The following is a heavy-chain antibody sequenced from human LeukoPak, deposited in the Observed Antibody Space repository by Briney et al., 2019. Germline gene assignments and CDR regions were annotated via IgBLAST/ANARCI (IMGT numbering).Heavy chain of an antibody. CDR1: GGSFSGYY. J-gene: IGHJ5*02. Sequence: SETLSLTCAVYGGSFSGYYWSWIRQPPGKGLEWIGEINHSGSTNYNPSLKSRVTISVDTSKNQFSLKLSSVTAADTAVYYCARGVLLWFGDPPRGWFDPWGQGTLVAVSS. D-gene: IGHD3-10*01. V-gene: IGHV4-34*01. CDR2: INHSGST. CDR3: ARGVLLWFGDPPRGWFDP.